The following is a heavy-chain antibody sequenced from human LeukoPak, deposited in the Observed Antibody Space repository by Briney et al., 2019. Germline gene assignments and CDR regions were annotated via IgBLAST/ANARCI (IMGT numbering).Heavy chain of an antibody. V-gene: IGHV3-74*01. J-gene: IGHJ3*02. CDR2: INTDGSST. CDR3: TRDVYPWTSDI. CDR1: ELIFSSYW. Sequence: GGSLRLSCAASELIFSSYWMHWVRQGPGKGLVWVSGINTDGSSTYYADSVKGRFTISRDNAKNTLDLQMNRLRAEDTAVYYCTRDVYPWTSDIWGQGTMVTVSS. D-gene: IGHD2-2*02.